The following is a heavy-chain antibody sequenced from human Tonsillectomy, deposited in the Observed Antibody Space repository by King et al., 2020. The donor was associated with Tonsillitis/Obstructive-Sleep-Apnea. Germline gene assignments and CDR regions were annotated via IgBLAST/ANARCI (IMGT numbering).Heavy chain of an antibody. CDR3: ARDYGGGNPHYAYVMDV. V-gene: IGHV3-33*01. D-gene: IGHD4-23*01. Sequence: VQLVESGGGVVQPGRSLRLSCAASGFTFSSYGMHWVRQAPGKGLEWVADIWDDGSNKYYGDSVKGRFTISRDNSKKTLYLQMNSLRAEATAVYYCARDYGGGNPHYAYVMDVWGRGTTVTVSS. J-gene: IGHJ6*02. CDR2: IWDDGSNK. CDR1: GFTFSSYG.